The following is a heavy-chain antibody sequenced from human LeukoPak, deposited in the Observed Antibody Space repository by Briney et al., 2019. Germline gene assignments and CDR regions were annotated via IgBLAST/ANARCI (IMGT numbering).Heavy chain of an antibody. D-gene: IGHD2-15*01. J-gene: IGHJ6*03. CDR2: INPSGGST. Sequence: ASVTVSCKASGYTFTSYYMHWVRQAPGQGLEWMGIINPSGGSTSYAQKFQGRVTMHKDTSTSTVYMELSSLRSEDTAVYYCARDQGGSRIYYYSYHMDVWGKGTTVTVSS. CDR1: GYTFTSYY. CDR3: ARDQGGSRIYYYSYHMDV. V-gene: IGHV1-46*01.